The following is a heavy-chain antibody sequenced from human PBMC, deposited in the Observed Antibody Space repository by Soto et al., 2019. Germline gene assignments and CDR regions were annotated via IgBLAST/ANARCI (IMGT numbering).Heavy chain of an antibody. D-gene: IGHD6-6*01. J-gene: IGHJ4*02. V-gene: IGHV4-59*01. CDR3: TSSYSTSSSPDY. CDR2: VYHSGST. CDR1: GGSMRNYY. Sequence: SETLSLTCSVSGGSMRNYYWNWIRQPPGRGLEWIGYVYHSGSTNYNPSLKSRVSMSVDVSRNHFSLTLHSVTAADTAVYFCTSSYSTSSSPDYWGQGTLVTVSS.